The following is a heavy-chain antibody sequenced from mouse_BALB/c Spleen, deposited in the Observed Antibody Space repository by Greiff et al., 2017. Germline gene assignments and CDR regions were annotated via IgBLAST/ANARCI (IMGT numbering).Heavy chain of an antibody. D-gene: IGHD1-1*01. J-gene: IGHJ3*01. V-gene: IGHV1S81*02. CDR1: GYTFTSYY. CDR3: TREPHHYGSSYVSY. CDR2: INPSNGGT. Sequence: VKLQESGAELVKPGASVKLSCKASGYTFTSYYMYWVKQRPGQGLEWIGEINPSNGGTNFNEKFKSKATLTVDKSSSTAYMQLSSLTSEDSAVYYCTREPHHYGSSYVSYWGQGTLVTVSA.